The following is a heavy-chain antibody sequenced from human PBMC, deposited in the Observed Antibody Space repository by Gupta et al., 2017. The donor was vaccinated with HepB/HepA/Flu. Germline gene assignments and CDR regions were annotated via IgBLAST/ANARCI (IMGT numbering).Heavy chain of an antibody. CDR3: AAQGALDAFDI. CDR2: ISYDGSNK. J-gene: IGHJ3*02. Sequence: QLQLVESGGGVVQPGRSLRLSCASSGFTFSSSGMHWVRQAPGKGLEWVAVISYDGSNKYYADSVKGRFTISRDNSKNTLYLQMNGLRAEDTAVYYCAAQGALDAFDIWGQGTMVTVSS. V-gene: IGHV3-30*03. CDR1: GFTFSSSG.